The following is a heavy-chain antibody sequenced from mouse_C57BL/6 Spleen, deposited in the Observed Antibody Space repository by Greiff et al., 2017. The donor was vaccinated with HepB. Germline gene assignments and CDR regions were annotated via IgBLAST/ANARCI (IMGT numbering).Heavy chain of an antibody. D-gene: IGHD1-1*01. CDR3: AREAITTVVADY. V-gene: IGHV14-3*01. CDR1: GFNIKNTY. J-gene: IGHJ2*01. CDR2: IDPANGNT. Sequence: LQESVAELVRPGASVKSSCTASGFNIKNTYMHWVKQRPEQGLEWVGRIDPANGNTKYAPKFQGKATITADTSSNTAFRQSSSLTAEDTAIYYGAREAITTVVADYWGQGTTLTVSS.